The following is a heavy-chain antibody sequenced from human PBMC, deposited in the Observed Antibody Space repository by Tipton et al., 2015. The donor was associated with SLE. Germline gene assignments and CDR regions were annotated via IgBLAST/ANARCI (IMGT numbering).Heavy chain of an antibody. V-gene: IGHV3-21*01. CDR3: ARSRIRWLVSDACDI. CDR1: GFTVSDNY. J-gene: IGHJ3*02. CDR2: ISSSSSYI. Sequence: SLRLSCAASGFTVSDNYMTWVRQAPGKGLEWVSSISSSSSYIYYADSVKGRFTISRDNAKNSLYLQMNSLRAEDTAVYYCARSRIRWLVSDACDIWGQGTMVAVSS. D-gene: IGHD6-19*01.